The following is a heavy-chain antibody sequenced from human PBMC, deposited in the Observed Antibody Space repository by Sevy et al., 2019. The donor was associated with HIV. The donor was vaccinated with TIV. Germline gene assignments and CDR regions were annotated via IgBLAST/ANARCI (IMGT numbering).Heavy chain of an antibody. CDR2: ISYDGSNK. J-gene: IGHJ6*02. CDR1: GFTFSSYA. Sequence: GGSLRLSCAASGFTFSSYAMHWVRQAPGKGLERVAVISYDGSNKYYADSVKGRFTISRDNSKNTLYLQMNSLRAEDTAVYYCARDNGLYDFWSGSPYYYYYGMDVWGQGTTVTVSS. D-gene: IGHD3-3*01. CDR3: ARDNGLYDFWSGSPYYYYYGMDV. V-gene: IGHV3-30-3*01.